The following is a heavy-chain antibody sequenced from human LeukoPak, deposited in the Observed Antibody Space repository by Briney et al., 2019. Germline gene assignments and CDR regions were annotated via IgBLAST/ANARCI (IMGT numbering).Heavy chain of an antibody. D-gene: IGHD3-22*01. CDR1: GFTFSSYW. J-gene: IGHJ5*02. V-gene: IGHV3-74*01. Sequence: GGSLRLSCAASGFTFSSYWMHWVRQGPGKGLVWVSRINSDGSSTSYADSVKGRFTISRDNAKNTLYLQMNSLRAEDTAVYYCARGGDSSAFNWFDPWGQGTLVTVSS. CDR2: INSDGSST. CDR3: ARGGDSSAFNWFDP.